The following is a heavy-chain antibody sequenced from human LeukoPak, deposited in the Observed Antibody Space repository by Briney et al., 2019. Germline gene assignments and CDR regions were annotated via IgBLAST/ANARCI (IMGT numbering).Heavy chain of an antibody. J-gene: IGHJ5*02. V-gene: IGHV3-21*01. CDR3: ARGQSYGWFDP. CDR1: GFTFSTYS. Sequence: PGGSLRLSCAASGFTFSTYSMNWVRQAPGKGLEWVSSISGSSSYIYYADSVRGRFTISRDNAKNSLCLQMNSLRAEDTAVYYCARGQSYGWFDPWGQGTLVTVSS. D-gene: IGHD5-18*01. CDR2: ISGSSSYI.